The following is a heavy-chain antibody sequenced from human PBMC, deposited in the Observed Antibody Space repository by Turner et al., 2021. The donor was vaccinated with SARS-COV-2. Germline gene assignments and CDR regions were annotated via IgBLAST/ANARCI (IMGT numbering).Heavy chain of an antibody. CDR3: ARDLGDSGYGASPYFDY. CDR1: GGTFSSYA. D-gene: IGHD5-12*01. V-gene: IGHV1-69*01. Sequence: QVQLVQSGAEVKKPGSSVKVSCKASGGTFSSYAISWVRQAPGQGLEWMGGIIPIFGSANYAQKFQGRVTITADESTSTAYMELSSLRSEDTAVYYCARDLGDSGYGASPYFDYWGQGTLVTVSS. CDR2: IIPIFGSA. J-gene: IGHJ4*02.